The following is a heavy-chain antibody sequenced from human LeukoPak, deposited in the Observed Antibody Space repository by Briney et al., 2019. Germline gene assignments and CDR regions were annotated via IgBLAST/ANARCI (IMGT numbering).Heavy chain of an antibody. CDR1: GFTFSSYA. CDR2: ISGSGGST. J-gene: IGHJ5*02. CDR3: AKGFVDYDFWSGYPQNWFDP. Sequence: GGSLRLSCAASGFTFSSYAMSWVRQAPGKGLEWVSAISGSGGSTYYADSVKGRFIISRDNSKNTLYLQMNSLRAEDTAVYYCAKGFVDYDFWSGYPQNWFDPWGQGTLVTVSS. V-gene: IGHV3-23*01. D-gene: IGHD3-3*01.